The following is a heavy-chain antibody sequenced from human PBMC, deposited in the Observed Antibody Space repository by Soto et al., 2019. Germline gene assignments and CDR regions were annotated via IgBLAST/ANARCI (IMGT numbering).Heavy chain of an antibody. V-gene: IGHV3-7*01. CDR1: GFTFSNYW. Sequence: GGSLRLSCAASGFTFSNYWMTWVRRAPGKGLEWVANINLDGSEKYYVDSVRGRFTISRDDAKNSLFLQMNSLRDEDTAVYFCARGSGWFNYWGQGALVTVSS. D-gene: IGHD6-19*01. J-gene: IGHJ4*02. CDR2: INLDGSEK. CDR3: ARGSGWFNY.